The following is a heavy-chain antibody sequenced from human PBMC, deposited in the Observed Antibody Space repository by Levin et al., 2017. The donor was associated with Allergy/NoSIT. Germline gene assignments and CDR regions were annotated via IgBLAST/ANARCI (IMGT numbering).Heavy chain of an antibody. V-gene: IGHV3-11*01. CDR1: GFTFSDYY. CDR3: ARGPAMVLGIDY. CDR2: ISSSGSTI. Sequence: LSLTCAASGFTFSDYYMSWIRQAPGKGLEWVSYISSSGSTIYYADSVKGRFTISRDNAKNSLYLQMNSLRAEDTAVYYCARGPAMVLGIDYWGQGTLVTVSS. D-gene: IGHD5-18*01. J-gene: IGHJ4*02.